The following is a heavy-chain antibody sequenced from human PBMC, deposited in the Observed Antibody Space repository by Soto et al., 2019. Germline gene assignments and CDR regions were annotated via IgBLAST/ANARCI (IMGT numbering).Heavy chain of an antibody. CDR1: GGSFSGYY. Sequence: SETLSLTCAVYGGSFSGYYWSWIRQPPGKGLEWIGEINHSGSTNYNPSLKSRVTISVDTSKNQFSLKLSSVTAADTAVYYCARVHNWNYQSSYYYYGMDVWGQGTTVTVSS. CDR2: INHSGST. D-gene: IGHD1-7*01. J-gene: IGHJ6*02. V-gene: IGHV4-34*01. CDR3: ARVHNWNYQSSYYYYGMDV.